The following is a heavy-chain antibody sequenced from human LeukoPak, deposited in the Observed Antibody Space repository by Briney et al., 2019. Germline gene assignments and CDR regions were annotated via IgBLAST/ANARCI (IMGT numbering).Heavy chain of an antibody. J-gene: IGHJ5*02. V-gene: IGHV6-1*01. D-gene: IGHD4-17*01. CDR3: ASIPDYGDHPNWSFDP. Sequence: SQTLSLTCAISGDSVSSNSAAWNWIRQSPSRGLEWLGRTYYRSKWYNDYAVSVKSRITINPDTSKNQFSLKLSSVTAADTAVYYCASIPDYGDHPNWSFDPWGQGTLVTVS. CDR1: GDSVSSNSAA. CDR2: TYYRSKWYN.